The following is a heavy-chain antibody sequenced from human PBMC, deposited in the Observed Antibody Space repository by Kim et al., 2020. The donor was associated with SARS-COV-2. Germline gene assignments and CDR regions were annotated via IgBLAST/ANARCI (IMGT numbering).Heavy chain of an antibody. Sequence: SETLSLTCAVYGGSFSGYYWSWIRQPPGKGLEWIGEINHSGSTNYNPSLKSRVTISVDTSKNQFSLKLSSVTAADTAVYYCARGGGKRYFDWSTPHNWFDPWGQGTLVTVSS. CDR3: ARGGGKRYFDWSTPHNWFDP. CDR1: GGSFSGYY. D-gene: IGHD3-9*01. CDR2: INHSGST. J-gene: IGHJ5*02. V-gene: IGHV4-34*01.